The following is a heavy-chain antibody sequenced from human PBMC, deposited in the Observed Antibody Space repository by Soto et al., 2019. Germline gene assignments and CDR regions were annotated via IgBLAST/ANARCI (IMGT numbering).Heavy chain of an antibody. CDR3: ASLNFGILTGYYAFDL. D-gene: IGHD3-9*01. CDR1: RACINGEL. CDR2: ISYSGST. V-gene: IGHV4-59*08. Sequence: SETLSPRSPVSRACINGELWWWIVQSPEKGLEYIGYISYSGSTNYNPSLKSRVTTSLDTSKNQFSLKLSSVTAADTAIYYCASLNFGILTGYYAFDLWGQGTMVT. J-gene: IGHJ3*01.